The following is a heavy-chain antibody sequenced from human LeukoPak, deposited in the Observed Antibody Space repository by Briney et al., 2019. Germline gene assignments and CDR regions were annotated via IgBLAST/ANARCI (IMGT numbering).Heavy chain of an antibody. V-gene: IGHV3-74*01. CDR3: ARGYSSRLYNWLDP. CDR2: ISYDGGDP. D-gene: IGHD6-13*01. J-gene: IGHJ5*02. Sequence: GGSLRLSCAASGFTFSSYWMHWVRQAPGKGLVWVSRISYDGGDPSYADSVKGRFTISRDNAKNTLYLQMNSLTAEDTAVYYCARGYSSRLYNWLDPWGQGTLVTVSP. CDR1: GFTFSSYW.